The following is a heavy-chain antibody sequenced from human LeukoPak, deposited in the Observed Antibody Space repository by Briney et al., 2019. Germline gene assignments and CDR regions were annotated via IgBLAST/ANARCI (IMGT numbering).Heavy chain of an antibody. J-gene: IGHJ6*04. V-gene: IGHV4-34*01. CDR1: GGSFSGYY. CDR2: INHSGST. CDR3: ARGRYCSSTSCYTHYSGMAV. D-gene: IGHD2-2*02. Sequence: SETLFLTCAVYGGSFSGYYWSWIRQPPGKGLEWIGEINHSGSTNYNPSLKSRVTISVDTSKNQFSLKLSSVTAADTAVDYCARGRYCSSTSCYTHYSGMAVWGKGTTVTVS.